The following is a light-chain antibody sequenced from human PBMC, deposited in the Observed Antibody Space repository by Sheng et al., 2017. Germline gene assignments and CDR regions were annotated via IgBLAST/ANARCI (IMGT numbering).Light chain of an antibody. CDR2: AAS. V-gene: IGKV1-9*01. Sequence: DIQLTQSPSFLSASVGDRVTITCRASQGISSYLDWYQQKPGKAPKLLIYAASTLQSGVPSRFSGSGSGTEFTLTISSLQPEDFATYYCLQHNSYPRTFGQGTKVEIK. J-gene: IGKJ1*01. CDR1: QGISSY. CDR3: LQHNSYPRT.